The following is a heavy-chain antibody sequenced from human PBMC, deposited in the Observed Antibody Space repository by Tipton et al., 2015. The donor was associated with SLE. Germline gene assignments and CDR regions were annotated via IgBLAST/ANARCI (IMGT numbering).Heavy chain of an antibody. D-gene: IGHD3-10*01. CDR2: INPSGGST. CDR1: GYTFTIYY. V-gene: IGHV1-46*01. CDR3: ARGARGSGSYSYWYFDL. J-gene: IGHJ2*01. Sequence: QSGAEVKKPGASVKVSCKTSGYTFTIYYMHWVREAPGQGLEWMGIINPSGGSTSYAQKFQGRVTMTRDTSTSTVYMELSSLRSEDTAVYYCARGARGSGSYSYWYFDLWGRGTLVTVSS.